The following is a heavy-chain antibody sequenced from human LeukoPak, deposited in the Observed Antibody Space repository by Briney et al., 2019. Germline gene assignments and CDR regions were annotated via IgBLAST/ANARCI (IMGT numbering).Heavy chain of an antibody. D-gene: IGHD1-26*01. CDR1: GFTFSSYA. CDR2: ISGSGGST. J-gene: IGHJ3*02. CDR3: TRRGASTGAFDI. Sequence: PGGSLRLSCAASGFTFSSYAMSWVRQAPGKGLEWVSAISGSGGSTYYADSVKGRFTISRDNAKNTLYLQMKSLRAEDTAVYYCTRRGASTGAFDIWGQGTMVTVSS. V-gene: IGHV3-23*01.